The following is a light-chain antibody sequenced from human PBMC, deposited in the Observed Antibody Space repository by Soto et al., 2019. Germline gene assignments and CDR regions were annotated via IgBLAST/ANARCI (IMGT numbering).Light chain of an antibody. Sequence: QSALTQPASVSGSPGQSITISCTGTSSDVGTYNFVSWYQQHADKAPKLVIYEVSNRPSGISSRFSGSKSGNTASLTISGLQAEDEADYYCSSFTSGSTLFGTGTKLTVL. CDR2: EVS. V-gene: IGLV2-14*01. CDR3: SSFTSGSTL. J-gene: IGLJ1*01. CDR1: SSDVGTYNF.